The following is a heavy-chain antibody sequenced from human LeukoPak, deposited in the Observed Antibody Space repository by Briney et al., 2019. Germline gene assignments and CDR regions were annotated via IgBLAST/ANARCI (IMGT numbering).Heavy chain of an antibody. Sequence: GRSLRLSCAASGFTFSRNGMHWVRQAPGKGLEWMAIIWYDGTNRYYADSVKGRFTISRDNSKNTLYLEMNSLRVEDTAVYYCARGDPVPMSKLDPWGQGTLVTVSS. CDR1: GFTFSRNG. J-gene: IGHJ5*02. CDR2: IWYDGTNR. D-gene: IGHD2-21*02. V-gene: IGHV3-33*01. CDR3: ARGDPVPMSKLDP.